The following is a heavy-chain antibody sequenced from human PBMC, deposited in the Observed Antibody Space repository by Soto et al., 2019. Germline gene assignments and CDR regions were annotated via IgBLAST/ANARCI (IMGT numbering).Heavy chain of an antibody. Sequence: ALVKVSCKASGYTFTRYGISWVRQAPGQGLEWMGWISGYNGDTNYAQKFQGRVSMTIETSTGTAYMELRSLTSDDTAVYYCAKNGQPPYYYYGLDVWG. CDR1: GYTFTRYG. V-gene: IGHV1-18*01. CDR2: ISGYNGDT. J-gene: IGHJ6*02. D-gene: IGHD2-8*01. CDR3: AKNGQPPYYYYGLDV.